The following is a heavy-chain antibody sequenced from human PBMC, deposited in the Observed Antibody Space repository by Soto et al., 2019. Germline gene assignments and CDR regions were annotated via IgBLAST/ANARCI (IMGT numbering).Heavy chain of an antibody. J-gene: IGHJ4*02. V-gene: IGHV3-23*01. D-gene: IGHD2-2*01. CDR1: GFTFSSYA. CDR2: ISGSADST. CDR3: EKARGLSPFDF. Sequence: GGSLRLSCAASGFTFSSYAVAWVRQAPGKGLEWVSGISGSADSTYYADSVKGRFAVSRDISKNTLFLQMNSLRAEDTAVYYCEKARGLSPFDFWGQGTLVTVYS.